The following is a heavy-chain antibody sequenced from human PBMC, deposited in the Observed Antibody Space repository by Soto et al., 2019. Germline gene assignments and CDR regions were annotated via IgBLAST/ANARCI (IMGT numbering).Heavy chain of an antibody. CDR1: GYNFDNSW. J-gene: IGHJ4*02. Sequence: GESLKISCKASGYNFDNSWLGWVRQVPGEGLEWMGLIHPADSDIVYTPAFQAQVTISADKSISTAYLQWSSLKASDTAMYYCARQGDYRESDYWGQGTLVTVSS. V-gene: IGHV5-51*01. D-gene: IGHD4-17*01. CDR2: IHPADSDI. CDR3: ARQGDYRESDY.